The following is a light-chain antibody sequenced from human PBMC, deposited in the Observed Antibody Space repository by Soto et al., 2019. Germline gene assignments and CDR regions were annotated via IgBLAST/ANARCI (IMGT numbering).Light chain of an antibody. J-gene: IGLJ1*01. CDR2: EVS. CDR1: SGDVGAYDY. CDR3: ASHTTSDTRV. V-gene: IGLV2-14*01. Sequence: QSALTQPASVSGSPGQSIAISFTGTSGDVGAYDYVSWYQHHPDKAPKLMIYEVSNRPSGVSDRFSGSKSVYTATLTISGLQAEDEADYYCASHTTSDTRVFGTGTKVTVL.